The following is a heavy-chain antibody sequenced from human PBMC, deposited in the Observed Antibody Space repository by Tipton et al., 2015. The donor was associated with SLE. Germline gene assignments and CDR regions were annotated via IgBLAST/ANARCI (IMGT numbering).Heavy chain of an antibody. J-gene: IGHJ4*02. CDR3: TGVGSGPGTDY. D-gene: IGHD6-13*01. CDR1: GGSISTYY. Sequence: TLSLTCTVSGGSISTYYWNWIRQSPGKGLEWIASIYDSGSNYNPSLKNRVTISLDTSKSQFSLRLTPVTAADTAVYYCTGVGSGPGTDYWGQGTLVTVSS. V-gene: IGHV4-59*01. CDR2: IYDSGS.